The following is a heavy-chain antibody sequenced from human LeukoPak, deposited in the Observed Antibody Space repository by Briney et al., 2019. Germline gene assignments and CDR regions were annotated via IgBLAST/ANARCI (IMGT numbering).Heavy chain of an antibody. CDR2: IRSKANSYAT. Sequence: GGSLKLSCAASGFTFSGSAMHWVRQASGKGLEWVGRIRSKANSYATAYAASVKGRFTISRDDSKNTAYLQMNSLKTEDTAVYYCTRLVGALALAFDIWGQGTMVTVSS. J-gene: IGHJ3*02. V-gene: IGHV3-73*01. D-gene: IGHD1-26*01. CDR3: TRLVGALALAFDI. CDR1: GFTFSGSA.